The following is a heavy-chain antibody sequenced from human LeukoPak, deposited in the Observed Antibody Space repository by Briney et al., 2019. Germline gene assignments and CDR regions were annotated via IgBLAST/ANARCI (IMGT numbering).Heavy chain of an antibody. Sequence: GGSLRLSCAASGFTFSRHAMTWVRQAPGKGLEWVSAISANGYDTFYADSVKGRFTISRDNSKNILYLQMNSLRAEDTAIYSCAKDVWWSVSWGQGTPVTVSS. CDR3: AKDVWWSVS. CDR2: ISANGYDT. J-gene: IGHJ5*02. CDR1: GFTFSRHA. D-gene: IGHD2-8*02. V-gene: IGHV3-23*01.